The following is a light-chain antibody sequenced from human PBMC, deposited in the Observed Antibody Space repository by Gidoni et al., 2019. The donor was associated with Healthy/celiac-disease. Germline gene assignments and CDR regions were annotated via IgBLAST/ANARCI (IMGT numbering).Light chain of an antibody. CDR3: QVWDSSSDHLWV. CDR2: ADS. V-gene: IGLV3-21*02. CDR1: NIGSNI. J-gene: IGLJ3*02. Sequence: SYVLTQPHSVSVAPGQTARITCGVNNIGSNIVHWYQQKPSQAPVLVVYADSARPSGSSERFSGSNAGNTATLTISRVEAGDEADYYCQVWDSSSDHLWVFGGGTKLTVL.